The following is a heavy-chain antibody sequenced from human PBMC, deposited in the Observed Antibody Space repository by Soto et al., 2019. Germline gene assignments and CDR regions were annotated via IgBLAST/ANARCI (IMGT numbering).Heavy chain of an antibody. D-gene: IGHD2-8*02. CDR3: ARGGALTAGYYYYYMDV. J-gene: IGHJ6*03. V-gene: IGHV1-8*01. CDR2: MNPRSGNT. Sequence: QEQLVQSGAEVKKPGASVKVSCKASGYTFTDFDITWVRQATGQGLEWMGWMNPRSGNTGFTDKFEGRVTLTRDTSTPTAYMELSDLTSEDTAVYFCARGGALTAGYYYYYMDVWGSGTAVTVSS. CDR1: GYTFTDFD.